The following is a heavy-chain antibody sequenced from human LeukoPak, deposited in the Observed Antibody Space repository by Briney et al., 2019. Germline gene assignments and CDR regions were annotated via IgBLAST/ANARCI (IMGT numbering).Heavy chain of an antibody. Sequence: PSETLSLTCTVSGGSISSSSYYWGWIRQPPGKGLEWIGSIYYSGSTYYNPSLKSRVTISVDTSKNQFSLKLSSVTAADTAVYFCASIVGATTVDYWGQGTLVTVSS. CDR3: ASIVGATTVDY. CDR1: GGSISSSSYY. V-gene: IGHV4-39*07. D-gene: IGHD1-26*01. CDR2: IYYSGST. J-gene: IGHJ4*02.